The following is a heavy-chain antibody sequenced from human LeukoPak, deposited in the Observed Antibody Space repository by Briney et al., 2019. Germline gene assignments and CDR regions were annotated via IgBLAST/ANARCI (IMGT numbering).Heavy chain of an antibody. CDR3: ARDRLGYCGYGSCLLFDN. V-gene: IGHV1-18*01. CDR2: ISADIGNT. J-gene: IGHJ4*02. CDR1: GYTFVDYG. Sequence: ASVTVSFTASGYTFVDYGISWVRQAPGQGLEWMGWISADIGNTNYAQKFQGRVTMTRDRSTSTGYMELTSLTSDDTAVYYCARDRLGYCGYGSCLLFDNWGQGTLVTVSS. D-gene: IGHD2-21*01.